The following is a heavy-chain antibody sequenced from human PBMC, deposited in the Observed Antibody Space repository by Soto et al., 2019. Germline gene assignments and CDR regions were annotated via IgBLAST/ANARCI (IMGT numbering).Heavy chain of an antibody. CDR1: GYTFTGYY. V-gene: IGHV1-2*02. CDR3: ARVMRVPWSGNFDY. J-gene: IGHJ4*02. CDR2: INPNSGGT. Sequence: ASVKVSCKASGYTFTGYYMHWVRQAPGQGLEWMGWINPNSGGTNYSQKFQGRVTITRDTSASTAYMELSSLRSEDTAVYYCARVMRVPWSGNFDYWGQGTLVTVSS. D-gene: IGHD3-3*01.